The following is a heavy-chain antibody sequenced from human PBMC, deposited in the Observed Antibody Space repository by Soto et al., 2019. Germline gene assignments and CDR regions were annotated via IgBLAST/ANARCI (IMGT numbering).Heavy chain of an antibody. V-gene: IGHV4-39*01. CDR1: GGSISSSSYY. D-gene: IGHD4-17*01. CDR2: IYYSVST. CDR3: ASYGDYVGSAKSNYYYYYGMEV. J-gene: IGHJ6*02. Sequence: SETLSLTCTVSGGSISSSSYYCRWIRQPPGKGLEWIGSIYYSVSTYYNPSLKSRVTISVDTSKNQFSLKLSSVTAADTAVYYCASYGDYVGSAKSNYYYYYGMEVWGQGTTVTVSS.